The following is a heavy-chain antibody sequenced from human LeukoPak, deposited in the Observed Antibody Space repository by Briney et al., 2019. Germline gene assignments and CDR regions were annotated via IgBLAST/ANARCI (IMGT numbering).Heavy chain of an antibody. V-gene: IGHV4-39*02. CDR3: ARTSSGPNWFDP. D-gene: IGHD3-22*01. CDR1: GVSIRGSNYY. Sequence: SETLSLTCNVSGVSIRGSNYYWGLIRQPPGKGLQWIGSIHYSGTTYYNPSLKSRVTISVDTSKNHFSLQLSSVSAADTAVYYCARTSSGPNWFDPWGQGTLVTVSS. CDR2: IHYSGTT. J-gene: IGHJ5*02.